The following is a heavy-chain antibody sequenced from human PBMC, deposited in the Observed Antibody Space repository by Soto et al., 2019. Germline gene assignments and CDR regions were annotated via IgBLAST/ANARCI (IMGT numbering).Heavy chain of an antibody. Sequence: EVQVVESGGGLAQPGGSLRLSCAASGVTFKTSEVHWVRQAPGKGLEWLSFIRASDNSIYYADSVEGRFTISGDNGKNTVSLQMNSPTVEDTAIYYCASSGWGARGTPYLDFWGQGTLVTFSS. V-gene: IGHV3-48*03. J-gene: IGHJ4*02. CDR1: GVTFKTSE. CDR2: IRASDNSI. D-gene: IGHD6-19*01. CDR3: ASSGWGARGTPYLDF.